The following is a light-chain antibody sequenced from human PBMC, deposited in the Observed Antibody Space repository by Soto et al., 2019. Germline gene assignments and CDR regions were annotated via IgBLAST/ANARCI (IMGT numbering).Light chain of an antibody. V-gene: IGKV3-11*01. CDR3: QQRSNWPRGT. CDR1: QSIGSY. J-gene: IGKJ2*02. CDR2: DAS. Sequence: EIVLTQSPATLSLSPGERATLACRASQSIGSYLAWYQHKPGQAPRLLIHDASNRATGIPARFSDSGSGTDFTLTISSLEPEDSAVYYCQQRSNWPRGTFGQGTKLEI.